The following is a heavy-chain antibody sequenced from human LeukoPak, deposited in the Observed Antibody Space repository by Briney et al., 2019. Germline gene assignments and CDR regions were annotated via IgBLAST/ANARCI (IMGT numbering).Heavy chain of an antibody. D-gene: IGHD5-18*01. CDR3: ARGRGYSYGYNDY. J-gene: IGHJ4*02. Sequence: SETLSLTGAGSGGSISGVGYSWSWIRQPPGKGLEWIGYIYHSGSTYYNPSLKSRVTISVDRSKNQFSLKLSSVTAADTAVYYCARGRGYSYGYNDYWGQGTLVTVSS. CDR1: GGSISGVGYS. CDR2: IYHSGST. V-gene: IGHV4-30-2*01.